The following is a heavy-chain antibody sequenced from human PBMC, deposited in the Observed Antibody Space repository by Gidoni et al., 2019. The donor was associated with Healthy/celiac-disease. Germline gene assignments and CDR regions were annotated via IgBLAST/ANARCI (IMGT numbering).Heavy chain of an antibody. Sequence: QVQLVQSGAEVKKPGSSVQFSCKASGATFSSYAIGWLRQAPGQGLEWMGRIIPILGIANYAQKFQGRVTITADKSTSTAYMELSSLRSEDTAVYYCARAPREWYYYDSSGYYYDLEYFQHWGQGTLVTVSS. V-gene: IGHV1-69*04. J-gene: IGHJ1*01. CDR1: GATFSSYA. CDR2: IIPILGIA. D-gene: IGHD3-22*01. CDR3: ARAPREWYYYDSSGYYYDLEYFQH.